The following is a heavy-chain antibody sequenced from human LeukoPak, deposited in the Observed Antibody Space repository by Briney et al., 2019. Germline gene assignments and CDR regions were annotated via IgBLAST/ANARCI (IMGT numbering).Heavy chain of an antibody. V-gene: IGHV4-39*01. CDR3: ARQFSYYDFWSGYPFDY. J-gene: IGHJ4*02. Sequence: SETLSLTCTVSGGSISSSSYYWGWIRQPPGKGLEWIGSIYYSGSTYYNPSLKSRVTISVDTSKNQLSLKLSSVTAADTAVYYCARQFSYYDFWSGYPFDYWGQGTLVTVSS. CDR2: IYYSGST. D-gene: IGHD3-3*01. CDR1: GGSISSSSYY.